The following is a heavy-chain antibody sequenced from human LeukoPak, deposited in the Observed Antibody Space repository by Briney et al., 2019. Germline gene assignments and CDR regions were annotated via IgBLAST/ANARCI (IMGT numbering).Heavy chain of an antibody. Sequence: ASVKVSCDASGYTFTHYYIHWVRQAPRHGLQWMGWINPNSGDTKYAQQFPGRVSMTRDTSITTAYMELNRLTSDDTAVYYCTRVFRAADYWGQGTLVIVSS. CDR3: TRVFRAADY. CDR2: INPNSGDT. J-gene: IGHJ4*02. V-gene: IGHV1-2*02. D-gene: IGHD2-15*01. CDR1: GYTFTHYY.